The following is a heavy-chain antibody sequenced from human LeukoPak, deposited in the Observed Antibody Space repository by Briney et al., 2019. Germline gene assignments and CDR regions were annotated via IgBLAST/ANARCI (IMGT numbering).Heavy chain of an antibody. D-gene: IGHD6-19*01. CDR3: ARVIAVAGQGGY. V-gene: IGHV3-30*01. CDR2: ISYGGSNK. CDR1: GFTFSSYA. Sequence: GGSLRLSCAASGFTFSSYAMHWVRQAPGKGLEWVAVISYGGSNKYYADSVKGRFTISRDNSKNTLYLQMNSLRAEDTAVYYCARVIAVAGQGGYWGQGTLVTVSS. J-gene: IGHJ4*02.